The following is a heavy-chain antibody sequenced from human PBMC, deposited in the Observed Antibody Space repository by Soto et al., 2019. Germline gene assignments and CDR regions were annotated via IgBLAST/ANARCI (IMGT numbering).Heavy chain of an antibody. CDR3: TTDSGSLDQYYYCGMDV. CDR2: IIPIFGTA. D-gene: IGHD6-19*01. J-gene: IGHJ6*04. Sequence: QVQLVQSGAEVKKPGSSVKVSCKASGGTFSSYAISWVRQAPGQGLEWMGGIIPIFGTANYAQKFQVRVTISADESTSTAYMELSSLKSEDTAVYYCTTDSGSLDQYYYCGMDVWGEGTTVTVSS. CDR1: GGTFSSYA. V-gene: IGHV1-69*01.